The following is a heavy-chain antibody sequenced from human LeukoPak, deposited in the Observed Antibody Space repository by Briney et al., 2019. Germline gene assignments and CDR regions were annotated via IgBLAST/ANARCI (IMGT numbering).Heavy chain of an antibody. V-gene: IGHV3-30-3*01. CDR3: ARDPVIEYSSSSEDY. J-gene: IGHJ4*02. CDR2: ISYDGSNK. Sequence: GGSLRLSCAASGFTFSSYAMHWVRQAPGKGLEWVAVISYDGSNKYYADSVKGRFTISRDNSMNTLYLQMNSLRAEDTAVYYCARDPVIEYSSSSEDYWGQGTLVTVSS. D-gene: IGHD6-6*01. CDR1: GFTFSSYA.